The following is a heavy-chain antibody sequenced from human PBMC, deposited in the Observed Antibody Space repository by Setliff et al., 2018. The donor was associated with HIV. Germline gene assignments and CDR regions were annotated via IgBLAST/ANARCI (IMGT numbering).Heavy chain of an antibody. J-gene: IGHJ6*03. V-gene: IGHV3-21*01. CDR3: AREIRAGNYPPYNYYFYMDV. CDR2: ISSSSSYI. CDR1: GFTFSSYS. D-gene: IGHD4-4*01. Sequence: GGSLRLSCAASGFTFSSYSMNWVRQAPGKGLEWVSSISSSSSYIYYADSVKGRFTISRDNAKNSLYLQMSSLRAEDTAVYYCAREIRAGNYPPYNYYFYMDVWGKGTTVTVSS.